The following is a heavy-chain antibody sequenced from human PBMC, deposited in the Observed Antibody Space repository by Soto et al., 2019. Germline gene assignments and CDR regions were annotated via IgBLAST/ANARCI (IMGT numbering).Heavy chain of an antibody. J-gene: IGHJ3*02. CDR3: AKDDYGKNDGDSLEM. CDR2: IYYDGST. V-gene: IGHV4-39*07. D-gene: IGHD4-17*01. Sequence: PSETLSLTCTVSGGSISSSSYYWGWIRQPPGKGLECVGSIYYDGSTYYNPSLKSRVTISVDTSKNQFSLKLSSVTAADTAVYYCAKDDYGKNDGDSLEMWGQGTMVTVSS. CDR1: GGSISSSSYY.